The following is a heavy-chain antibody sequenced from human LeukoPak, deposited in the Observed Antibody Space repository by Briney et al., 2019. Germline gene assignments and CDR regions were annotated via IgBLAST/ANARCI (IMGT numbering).Heavy chain of an antibody. CDR3: ARDGPTRSYHEWYFDY. D-gene: IGHD1-26*01. CDR1: GYTFTSYG. Sequence: ASVKVSCKASGYTFTSYGISWVRQAPGQGLEWMGWISAYNGNTNYAQKLQGRVTMTTDTSTSTAYMELRSLRSDDTAVYYCARDGPTRSYHEWYFDYWGQGILVTVSS. J-gene: IGHJ4*02. V-gene: IGHV1-18*01. CDR2: ISAYNGNT.